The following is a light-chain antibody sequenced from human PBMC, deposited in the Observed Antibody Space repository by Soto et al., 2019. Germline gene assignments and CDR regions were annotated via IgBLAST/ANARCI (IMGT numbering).Light chain of an antibody. V-gene: IGKV3-11*01. Sequence: ETVLTQSPATLSLSPGEGATLSCRASQSVDYALAWYQQKPGQAPRLLIHDVSIRATGVPARFSGSGSGTGFTLTISNLESEDFAVYYCHHRSSWPATFGQGTKVEI. CDR2: DVS. J-gene: IGKJ1*01. CDR3: HHRSSWPAT. CDR1: QSVDYA.